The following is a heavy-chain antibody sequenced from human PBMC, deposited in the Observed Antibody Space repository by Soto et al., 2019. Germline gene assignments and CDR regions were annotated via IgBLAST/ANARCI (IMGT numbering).Heavy chain of an antibody. D-gene: IGHD1-1*01. CDR1: GYSFTSYG. J-gene: IGHJ4*02. CDR2: ISAYNSNT. V-gene: IGHV1-18*01. CDR3: ARDLALAPIDY. Sequence: QVQLVQSGAEVKKPGASVKVSCKASGYSFTSYGISWVRQAPGQGLEWMGWISAYNSNTKYAQKLQGRVTMTTDTPTTTDSMELRSLRSDDTAVYCCARDLALAPIDYWGQGTLVTVSS.